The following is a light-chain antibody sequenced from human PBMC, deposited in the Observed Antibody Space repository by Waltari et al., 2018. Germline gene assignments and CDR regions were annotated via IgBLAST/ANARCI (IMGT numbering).Light chain of an antibody. CDR3: AAWDDSLRGAV. CDR2: RNN. CDR1: PSNLGSNY. J-gene: IGLJ1*01. Sequence: QSVLTQPPSASGTPGQRVPLSCSGSPSNLGSNYVSWYQHLPGMAPKLLISRNNQRPSGVSDRFSASKSGTSASLAISGLRSDDEAEYYCAAWDDSLRGAVFGTGTKVSVL. V-gene: IGLV1-47*01.